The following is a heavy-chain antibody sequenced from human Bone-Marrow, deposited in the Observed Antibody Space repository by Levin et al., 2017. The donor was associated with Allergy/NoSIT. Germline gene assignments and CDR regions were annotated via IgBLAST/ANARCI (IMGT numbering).Heavy chain of an antibody. J-gene: IGHJ3*02. CDR3: ARDTNAFDI. CDR1: GGSLRGHY. D-gene: IGHD1-1*01. V-gene: IGHV4-59*11. Sequence: KSSETLSLICSASGGSLRGHYWSWIRQPPGKGLEWIAWISDSGATSYSPSLESRVSISIDMSKNQFSLKLKSATAADTAVYYCARDTNAFDIWGPGTRVTVSS. CDR2: ISDSGAT.